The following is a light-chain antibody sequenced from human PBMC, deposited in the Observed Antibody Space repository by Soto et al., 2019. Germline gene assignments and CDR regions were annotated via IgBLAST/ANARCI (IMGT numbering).Light chain of an antibody. Sequence: DIQMTQSPSSLSASVGDRVTITCRASQSISSYLNWYQQKVGKAPKLLIYAASSLQSVVPSRFSGSGSGTDFTLTISSLQPEDFATYYCQQSYSLWTFGQGTKVEIK. CDR1: QSISSY. V-gene: IGKV1-39*01. CDR2: AAS. J-gene: IGKJ1*01. CDR3: QQSYSLWT.